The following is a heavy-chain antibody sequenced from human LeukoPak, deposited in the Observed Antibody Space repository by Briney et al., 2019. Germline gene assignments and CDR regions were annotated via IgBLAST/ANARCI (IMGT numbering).Heavy chain of an antibody. Sequence: SETLSLTCTVSGGSISSSSYYWGWIRQPPGKGLEWIGSFYYSGSTYYNPSLKSRVTISVDTSTNQFSLKLSSVTAADTAVYYCSAYYYDSSAEYYFDYWGQGTLVTVSS. V-gene: IGHV4-39*01. CDR2: FYYSGST. D-gene: IGHD3-22*01. CDR1: GGSISSSSYY. CDR3: SAYYYDSSAEYYFDY. J-gene: IGHJ4*02.